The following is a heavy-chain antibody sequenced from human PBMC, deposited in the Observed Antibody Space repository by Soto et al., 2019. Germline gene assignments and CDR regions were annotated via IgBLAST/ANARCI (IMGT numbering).Heavy chain of an antibody. CDR2: ISYDGSNK. J-gene: IGHJ6*02. CDR3: ARDQHNWKYYYYGMDV. V-gene: IGHV3-30-3*01. D-gene: IGHD1-20*01. CDR1: GFTFSSYA. Sequence: GGSLRLSCAASGFTFSSYAMHWVRQAPGKGLEWVAVISYDGSNKYYADSVKGRFTISRDNSKNTLYLQMNSLRAEDTAVYYCARDQHNWKYYYYGMDVWGQGTTVTVSS.